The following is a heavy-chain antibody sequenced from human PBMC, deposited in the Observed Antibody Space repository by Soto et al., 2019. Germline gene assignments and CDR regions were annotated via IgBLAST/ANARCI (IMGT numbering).Heavy chain of an antibody. CDR3: AKDGGGNGYFDY. V-gene: IGHV3-30*18. CDR2: ISYDGSNK. CDR1: GFTFSSCG. J-gene: IGHJ4*02. Sequence: GGSLRLSCAASGFTFSSCGMHWVRQAPGKGLEWVAVISYDGSNKYYADSVKGRFTISRDNSKNTLYLQMNSLRAEDTAVYYCAKDGGGNGYFDYWGQGTLVTVSS. D-gene: IGHD2-15*01.